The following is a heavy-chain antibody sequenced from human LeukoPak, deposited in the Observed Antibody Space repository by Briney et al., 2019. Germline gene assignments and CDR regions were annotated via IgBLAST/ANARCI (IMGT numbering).Heavy chain of an antibody. Sequence: ASVKVSCKASGYTFTSYDINWVRQATGQGLEWMGWMNPNSGNTGYAQKFQGRVTMTRNTYISTAYMELSSLRSEDTAVYYCARGSYDSTDIDYWGQGTLVTVSS. CDR2: MNPNSGNT. D-gene: IGHD3-22*01. CDR3: ARGSYDSTDIDY. J-gene: IGHJ4*02. CDR1: GYTFTSYD. V-gene: IGHV1-8*01.